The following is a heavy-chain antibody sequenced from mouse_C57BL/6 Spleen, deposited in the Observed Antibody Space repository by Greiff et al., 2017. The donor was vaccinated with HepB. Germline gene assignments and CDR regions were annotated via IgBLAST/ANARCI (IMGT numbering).Heavy chain of an antibody. CDR2: IYPRSGNT. V-gene: IGHV1-81*01. J-gene: IGHJ3*01. Sequence: QVQLQQSGAELARPGASVTLSCKASGYTFTSYGISWVKQRTGQGLEWIGEIYPRSGNTYYNEKFKGKATLTADKSSSTAYMELRSLTSEDSAVYFCAPLYYYGRSPPDWGQGTLVTVSA. D-gene: IGHD1-1*01. CDR3: APLYYYGRSPPD. CDR1: GYTFTSYG.